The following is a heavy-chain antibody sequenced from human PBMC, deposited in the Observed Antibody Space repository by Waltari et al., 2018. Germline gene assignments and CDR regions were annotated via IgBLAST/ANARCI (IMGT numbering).Heavy chain of an antibody. J-gene: IGHJ4*02. Sequence: QVQLQVSGPGLVKPSEILSLTCALSGGSFSGIKSYWSWIRQPPGKGLEWIGYIHNTGSTNYNPALNSRVTISADASKNHFSLKLTSVTAADTAVYYCARDPIFSSSSGGFDYWGQGTLVTVSS. CDR1: GGSFSGIKSY. CDR2: IHNTGST. CDR3: ARDPIFSSSSGGFDY. D-gene: IGHD6-6*01. V-gene: IGHV4-61*01.